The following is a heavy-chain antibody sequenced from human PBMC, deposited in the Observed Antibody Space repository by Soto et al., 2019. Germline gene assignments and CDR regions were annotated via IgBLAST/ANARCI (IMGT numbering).Heavy chain of an antibody. CDR3: ARAAYSGSYQGYFDY. V-gene: IGHV6-1*01. D-gene: IGHD1-26*01. J-gene: IGHJ4*02. CDR2: TYYRSKWYS. Sequence: SQTLSLTCPISGGGISSNNATWNWTRQSPSRGLEWLGRTYYRSKWYSDYAVSVKSRITINPDTSKNQFSLQLNSVTPEDTAVYYCARAAYSGSYQGYFDYWGQGTLVTVSS. CDR1: GGGISSNNAT.